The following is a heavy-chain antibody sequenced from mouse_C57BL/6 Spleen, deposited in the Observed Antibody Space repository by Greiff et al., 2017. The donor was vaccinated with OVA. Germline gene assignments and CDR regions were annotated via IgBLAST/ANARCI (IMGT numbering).Heavy chain of an antibody. Sequence: VKLVESGPGLVQPSQSLSITCTVSGFSLTSYGVHWVRQSPGKGLEWLGVIWSGGSTDYNAAFISRLSISKDNSKSQVFFKMNSLQADDTAIHYCAREGITTSYYAMDYWGQGTSVTVSS. J-gene: IGHJ4*01. V-gene: IGHV2-2*01. CDR3: AREGITTSYYAMDY. CDR2: IWSGGST. D-gene: IGHD2-4*01. CDR1: GFSLTSYG.